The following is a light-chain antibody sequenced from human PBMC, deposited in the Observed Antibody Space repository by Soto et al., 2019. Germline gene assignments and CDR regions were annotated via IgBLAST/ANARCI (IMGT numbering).Light chain of an antibody. Sequence: EIVLTQSPGTLSLFPGERATLSCRASQSISSSYLAWYQQKPGQAPRLLIHGASNRATGIPDRFSGAGSGTDFTLTISRLEPEDFAVYYCHQYGSAPAWTVGQGTKVEIK. J-gene: IGKJ1*01. CDR3: HQYGSAPAWT. CDR1: QSISSSY. CDR2: GAS. V-gene: IGKV3-20*01.